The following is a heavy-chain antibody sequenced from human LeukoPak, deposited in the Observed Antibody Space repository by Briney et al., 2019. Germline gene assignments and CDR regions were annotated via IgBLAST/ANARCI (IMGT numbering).Heavy chain of an antibody. V-gene: IGHV4-59*01. D-gene: IGHD5-12*01. CDR2: VSGMGNH. CDR3: ARVDPPLVLATWPWEQ. J-gene: IGHJ4*02. Sequence: PSETLSLTCTVSGGPIRNNYGSWVRQSPGGGVEWIGYVSGMGNHHYGRSFTSRVSMSCDTSNNHFSLKRTSVTAAETDLYFCARVDPPLVLATWPWEQWAEGT. CDR1: GGPIRNNY.